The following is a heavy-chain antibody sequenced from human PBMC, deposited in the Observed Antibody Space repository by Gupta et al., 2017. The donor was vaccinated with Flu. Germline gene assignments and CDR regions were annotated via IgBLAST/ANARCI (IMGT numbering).Heavy chain of an antibody. J-gene: IGHJ4*02. D-gene: IGHD2-2*01. CDR3: AKVSRGHCSSTSCFLRPNFDY. V-gene: IGHV3-23*01. Sequence: EVQLLESGGGLVQPGGSLRLSFAASGFTFSSYAMSWVRQAPGKGLEWVSAISGSGSSTYYADSVKGRFTISRDNSKNTLYLQMNSLRAEDTAVYYCAKVSRGHCSSTSCFLRPNFDYWGQGTLVTVS. CDR2: ISGSGSST. CDR1: GFTFSSYA.